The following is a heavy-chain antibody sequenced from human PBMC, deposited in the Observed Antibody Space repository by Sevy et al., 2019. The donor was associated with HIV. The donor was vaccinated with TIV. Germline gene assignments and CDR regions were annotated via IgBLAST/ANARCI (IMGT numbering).Heavy chain of an antibody. CDR1: GFTFSSYW. CDR3: ARGVAATGPFDY. V-gene: IGHV3-74*01. J-gene: IGHJ4*02. Sequence: GGSLRLSCAASGFTFSSYWMHWVRRAPGKGLVWVSRINSDGTSTSYADSVKGRFTISRDNAKNTLYLQMNSLRTEDTAVYYCARGVAATGPFDYGGQGTLVTVSS. D-gene: IGHD6-13*01. CDR2: INSDGTST.